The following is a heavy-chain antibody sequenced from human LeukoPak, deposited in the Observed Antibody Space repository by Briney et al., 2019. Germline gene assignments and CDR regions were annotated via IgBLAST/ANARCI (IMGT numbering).Heavy chain of an antibody. D-gene: IGHD1-26*01. CDR2: INSDGSST. Sequence: GGSLRLSCAASGFTFSSYRMHWVRHAPGKGLVWVSRINSDGSSTTYADSVKGRLTISRDNAKNTLDLQMDSLRAEDTAMYYCARGTGSYYSLGYWGQGTLVNVAS. CDR3: ARGTGSYYSLGY. V-gene: IGHV3-74*01. CDR1: GFTFSSYR. J-gene: IGHJ4*02.